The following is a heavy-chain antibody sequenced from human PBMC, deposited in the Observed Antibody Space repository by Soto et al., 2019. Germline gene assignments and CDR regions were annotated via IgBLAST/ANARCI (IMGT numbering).Heavy chain of an antibody. CDR3: AIVGSDIVVVSAAKEPTEHAFDI. V-gene: IGHV1-24*01. J-gene: IGHJ3*02. D-gene: IGHD2-2*01. Sequence: AAVKVSCKVSGYTLTELSMHWVRQAPGKGLEWMGGFDPEDGETIYAQKFQGRVTMTEDTSTDTAYMELSSLRSEDTAVYYCAIVGSDIVVVSAAKEPTEHAFDIWGQGTMVTVSS. CDR2: FDPEDGET. CDR1: GYTLTELS.